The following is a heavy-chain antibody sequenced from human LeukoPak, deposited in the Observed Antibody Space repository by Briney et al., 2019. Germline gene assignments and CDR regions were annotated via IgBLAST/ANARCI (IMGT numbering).Heavy chain of an antibody. V-gene: IGHV4-39*01. Sequence: ASETLSLTCTVSGVSISSSNSYWGWIRQPPGKGLEWIGSIYYTGNTYYNASLKSQVSISIDTSKNQFSLKLTSVTAADTSVYYCARAYSSSWYFNWFDPWGQGTLVTVSS. J-gene: IGHJ5*02. CDR1: GVSISSSNSY. D-gene: IGHD6-13*01. CDR2: IYYTGNT. CDR3: ARAYSSSWYFNWFDP.